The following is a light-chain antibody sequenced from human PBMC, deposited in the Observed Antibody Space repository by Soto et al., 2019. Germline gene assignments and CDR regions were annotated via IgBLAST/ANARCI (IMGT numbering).Light chain of an antibody. CDR3: SSYTRSNIWV. CDR1: SSDVGDYKY. Sequence: QSVLTQPASVSGSPGQSITISCTGTSSDVGDYKYVSWYQHHPGKAPKVMIYEVSKRPSGVSNRFSGSKSGNTASLTISGLQAEDEGDYYCSSYTRSNIWVFGGGTKVTVL. J-gene: IGLJ3*02. CDR2: EVS. V-gene: IGLV2-14*01.